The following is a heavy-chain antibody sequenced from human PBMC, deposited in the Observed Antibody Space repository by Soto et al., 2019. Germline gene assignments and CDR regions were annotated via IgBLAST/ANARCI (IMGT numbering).Heavy chain of an antibody. V-gene: IGHV3-74*01. CDR1: GFTFSDNW. Sequence: EVKVVESGGGLVQPGGSLRLSCAASGFTFSDNWMHWVRQPPGKGPEWVSRISGDASSTSYADSVKGRVTISRDRARKTSDLQIDSLSAGDTAFYYCTIGWSRPTYWGQVDSWGHGTLVTVSS. CDR3: TIGWSRPTYWGQVDS. D-gene: IGHD7-27*01. J-gene: IGHJ5*01. CDR2: ISGDASST.